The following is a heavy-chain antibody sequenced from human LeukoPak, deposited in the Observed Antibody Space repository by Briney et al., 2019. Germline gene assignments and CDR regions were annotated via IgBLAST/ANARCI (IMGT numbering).Heavy chain of an antibody. CDR1: GGSFSGHY. D-gene: IGHD3-22*01. J-gene: IGHJ4*02. V-gene: IGHV4-34*01. CDR2: INHSGST. CDR3: ARVIEGYYDSSAQYGGYFDY. Sequence: KPSETLSLTCAVYGGSFSGHYWSWIRQPPGKGLEWIEEINHSGSTDYNPSLKSRVTISVDTSKNQFSLKVGSVSAADTAVYYCARVIEGYYDSSAQYGGYFDYWGQGTLVTVSS.